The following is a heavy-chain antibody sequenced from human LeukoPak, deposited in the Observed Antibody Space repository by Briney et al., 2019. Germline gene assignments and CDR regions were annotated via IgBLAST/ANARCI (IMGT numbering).Heavy chain of an antibody. CDR3: ASGHYYGSGSYDYYFDY. CDR2: ISYDGSNK. V-gene: IGHV3-30-3*01. Sequence: GGSLRLSCAASGFTFSSYAMHWVRQAPGKGLEWVAVISYDGSNKYYADSVKGRFTISRDNSKNTLYLQMNSLRAEDTAVYYCASGHYYGSGSYDYYFDYWGQGTLVTVSS. CDR1: GFTFSSYA. D-gene: IGHD3-10*01. J-gene: IGHJ4*02.